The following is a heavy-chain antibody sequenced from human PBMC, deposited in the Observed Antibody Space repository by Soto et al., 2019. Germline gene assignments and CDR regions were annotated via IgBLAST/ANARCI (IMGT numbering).Heavy chain of an antibody. Sequence: PGGSLRLSCAASGFTFSSYGMHWVRQAPGKGLEWVAVISYDGSNKYYADSVKGRFTISRDNSKNTLYLQMNSLRAEDTAVYYCAKENDCSGGSCYGYYYYYGMDVWGQGTTVTVSS. J-gene: IGHJ6*02. V-gene: IGHV3-30*18. CDR1: GFTFSSYG. CDR3: AKENDCSGGSCYGYYYYYGMDV. CDR2: ISYDGSNK. D-gene: IGHD2-15*01.